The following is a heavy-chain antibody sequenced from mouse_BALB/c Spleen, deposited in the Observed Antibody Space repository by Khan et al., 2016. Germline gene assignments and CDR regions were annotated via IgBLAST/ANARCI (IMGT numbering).Heavy chain of an antibody. D-gene: IGHD1-2*01. CDR2: ISNGGHNT. CDR1: GFAFSNYD. CDR3: ARHGSTAGAYFDY. Sequence: EVELVESGGGLVKPGGSLKLSCAASGFAFSNYDMSWVRQTPEKRLEWVAYISNGGHNTYYPDTVKGRFTISRDNAKNTLYLQMSSLQSEDTAMFYCARHGSTAGAYFDYWGQGTTLTVSS. J-gene: IGHJ2*01. V-gene: IGHV5-12-1*01.